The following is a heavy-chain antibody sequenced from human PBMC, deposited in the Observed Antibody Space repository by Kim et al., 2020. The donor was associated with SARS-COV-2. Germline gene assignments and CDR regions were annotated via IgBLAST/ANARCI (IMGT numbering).Heavy chain of an antibody. D-gene: IGHD1-26*01. J-gene: IGHJ4*02. CDR3: AREPIVGPTSSFDV. Sequence: YAQDVQGQRTMSTDTSKSTVYLDMSRLESEDTAVYYCAREPIVGPTSSFDVWGQGTLVTVSS. V-gene: IGHV1-46*01.